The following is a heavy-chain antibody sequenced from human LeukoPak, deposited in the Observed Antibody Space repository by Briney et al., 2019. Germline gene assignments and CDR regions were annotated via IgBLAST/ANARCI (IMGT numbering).Heavy chain of an antibody. CDR2: LHYTETT. CDR3: ARGLRFYDSSVLWFDL. D-gene: IGHD3-22*01. CDR1: GVSLNGGGYS. V-gene: IGHV4-30-4*07. Sequence: SETLSLTCAVSGVSLNGGGYSWNWIRQAPGKGLEWIAYLHYTETTYYNPSLKSRLAISVDTSKHSFSLNLSSVTAADTAMYYCARGLRFYDSSVLWFDLWGQGTLVTVSS. J-gene: IGHJ5*02.